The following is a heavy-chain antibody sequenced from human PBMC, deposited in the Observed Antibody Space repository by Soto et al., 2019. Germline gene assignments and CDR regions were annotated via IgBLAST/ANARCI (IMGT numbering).Heavy chain of an antibody. Sequence: QVQLVQSGAEVKKPGSSVKVSCTASEGTFNSYTISWVRQAPGQGLEWMGSVIPILGMADFAQKFQGRVMITAEKSTSTAYMVLSSLRSDDTAVYYFATNYGSGSTHFDYWGQGTLVTVSS. D-gene: IGHD3-10*01. CDR2: VIPILGMA. J-gene: IGHJ4*02. CDR1: EGTFNSYT. CDR3: ATNYGSGSTHFDY. V-gene: IGHV1-69*02.